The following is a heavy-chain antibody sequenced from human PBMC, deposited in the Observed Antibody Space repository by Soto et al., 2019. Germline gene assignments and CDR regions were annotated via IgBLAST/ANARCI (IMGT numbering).Heavy chain of an antibody. D-gene: IGHD3-3*01. CDR2: INHSGST. Sequence: SETLSLTCAVYGGSFSGYYWSWIRQPPGKGLEWIGEINHSGSTNYNPSLKSRVTISVDTSKNQFSLKLSSVTAADTAVYYCARRYFERGYYRTGWSAWGQGTLVTVSS. J-gene: IGHJ5*02. CDR1: GGSFSGYY. CDR3: ARRYFERGYYRTGWSA. V-gene: IGHV4-34*01.